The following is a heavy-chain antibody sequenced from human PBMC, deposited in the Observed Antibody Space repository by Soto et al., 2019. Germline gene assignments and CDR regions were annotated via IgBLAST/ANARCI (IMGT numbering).Heavy chain of an antibody. V-gene: IGHV3-23*01. CDR1: GLTFSRYA. CDR3: ARGGDIVVVPAARYLNRL. J-gene: IGHJ3*01. Sequence: PGGSLRLSCAASGLTFSRYAMSWVRQAPGKGQEWVSAISGSGSSTDYADSLRGRFTISRDNSKNTLYLQMNSLRAEDTAVYYCARGGDIVVVPAARYLNRLWGQGTMVTVSS. D-gene: IGHD2-2*01. CDR2: ISGSGSST.